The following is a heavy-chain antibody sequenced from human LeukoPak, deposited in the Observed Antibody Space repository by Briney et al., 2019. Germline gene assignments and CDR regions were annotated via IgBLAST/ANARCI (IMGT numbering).Heavy chain of an antibody. V-gene: IGHV3-48*02. Sequence: GGSLRLSCAASGFTFSSFGVNWVRQAPGKGLEWVSYICDSSSITYYADSVKGRFTISRDNAKNSLSLQLNSLRDEDTAVYYCAKGSSDSWYSALEYWGQGTLVTVSS. J-gene: IGHJ4*02. CDR1: GFTFSSFG. CDR2: ICDSSSIT. D-gene: IGHD3-22*01. CDR3: AKGSSDSWYSALEY.